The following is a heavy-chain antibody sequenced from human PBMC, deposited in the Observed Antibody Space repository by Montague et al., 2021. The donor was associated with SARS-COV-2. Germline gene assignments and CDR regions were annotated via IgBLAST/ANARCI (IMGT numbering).Heavy chain of an antibody. D-gene: IGHD1-26*01. CDR2: IRTTGHT. CDR3: ASFGSGTLEFDL. Sequence: TLSLTCTVSGASISTGIYYWSWIRQPAGKGLEWIGSIRTTGHTDYNRSLASRVIMSVDTSTNQFSLSLTSVTAADTAVYFCASFGSGTLEFDLWGQGTLVTVSS. V-gene: IGHV4-61*02. J-gene: IGHJ4*02. CDR1: GASISTGIYY.